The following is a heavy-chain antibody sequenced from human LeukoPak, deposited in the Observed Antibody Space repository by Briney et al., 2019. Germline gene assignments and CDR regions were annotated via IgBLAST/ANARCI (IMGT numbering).Heavy chain of an antibody. J-gene: IGHJ4*02. V-gene: IGHV3-64D*06. Sequence: GGSLRLSCSASGFTFSSYAMHWVRQAPGKGLEYVSAISSNGGSTYYADSVKGRFTISRDNSKNRPYLQMSSLRAEDTAVYYCVKETLFVEMAIAFDYWGQGTLVTVSS. CDR1: GFTFSSYA. CDR2: ISSNGGST. D-gene: IGHD5-24*01. CDR3: VKETLFVEMAIAFDY.